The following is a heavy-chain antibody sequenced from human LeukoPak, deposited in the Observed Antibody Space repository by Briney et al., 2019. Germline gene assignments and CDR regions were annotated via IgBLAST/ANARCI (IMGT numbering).Heavy chain of an antibody. CDR2: ISRIGGST. Sequence: GGSLRLSCAASGFIFSNYALAWVRQAPGKGLEWVSGISRIGGSTNYADSVKGRFTISRDNSKNILYLQMNSLRAEDTALYYCAKDFVGTGNFRGGDYWGQGTLVTVSS. V-gene: IGHV3-23*01. CDR1: GFIFSNYA. D-gene: IGHD1-1*01. J-gene: IGHJ4*02. CDR3: AKDFVGTGNFRGGDY.